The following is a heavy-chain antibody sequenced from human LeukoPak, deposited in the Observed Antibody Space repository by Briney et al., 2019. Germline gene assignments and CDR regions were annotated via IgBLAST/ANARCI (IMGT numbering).Heavy chain of an antibody. V-gene: IGHV5-10-1*01. CDR2: IDPSDSYT. J-gene: IGHJ4*02. Sequence: PGESLKISCKGSGYSFTSYWISWVRQMPGKGLEWMGRIDPSDSYTNYSPSFQGHVTISADKSISTAYLQWSSLKASDTAMYYCARPGGQEEDSFDYWGQGTLVTVSS. CDR1: GYSFTSYW. CDR3: ARPGGQEEDSFDY. D-gene: IGHD2-15*01.